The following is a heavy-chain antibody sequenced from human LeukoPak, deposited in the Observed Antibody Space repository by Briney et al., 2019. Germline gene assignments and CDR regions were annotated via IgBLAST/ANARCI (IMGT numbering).Heavy chain of an antibody. CDR3: ARVLNSPFYFDY. J-gene: IGHJ4*02. CDR2: IWYDGSNK. V-gene: IGHV3-33*01. Sequence: GGSLRLSCAASGFTFSTYGMHWVRQAPGKGLEGVAVIWYDGSNKYYADSVKGRFTISRHNSKNTLYLQMNSLRAEDTAVYYCARVLNSPFYFDYWGQGTLVTVSS. D-gene: IGHD3-9*01. CDR1: GFTFSTYG.